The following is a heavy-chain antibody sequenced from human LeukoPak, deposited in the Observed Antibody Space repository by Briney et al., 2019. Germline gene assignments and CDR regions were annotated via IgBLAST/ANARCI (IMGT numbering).Heavy chain of an antibody. Sequence: GASVKVSCKASGYTLTGYNLHWVRQAPGPGLEWMGWINPNTGATHSAQKFQGRITMTRDTSISTAYMDLSRLRSDDTAVYYCARDRVGSGWPRPYYFEVWGQGTLVTVSS. CDR1: GYTLTGYN. J-gene: IGHJ4*02. D-gene: IGHD6-19*01. V-gene: IGHV1-2*02. CDR2: INPNTGAT. CDR3: ARDRVGSGWPRPYYFEV.